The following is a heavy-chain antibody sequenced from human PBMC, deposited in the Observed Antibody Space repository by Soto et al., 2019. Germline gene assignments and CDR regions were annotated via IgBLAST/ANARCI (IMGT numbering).Heavy chain of an antibody. CDR1: GFTFSSYG. CDR2: IWYDGSNK. CDR3: ARGGLTDYVDY. V-gene: IGHV3-33*01. J-gene: IGHJ4*02. D-gene: IGHD2-21*02. Sequence: QVQLVESGGGVVQPGRSLRLSCAASGFTFSSYGMHWVRQAPGKGLEWVAVIWYDGSNKYYADSVKGRFTISRDNSKNTLYLQMNSLRAEDTAVFYCARGGLTDYVDYWGQGTLVTVSS.